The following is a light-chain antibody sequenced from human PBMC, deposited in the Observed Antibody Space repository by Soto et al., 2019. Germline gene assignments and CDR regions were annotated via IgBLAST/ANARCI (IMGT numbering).Light chain of an antibody. CDR1: QSISSY. V-gene: IGKV1-39*01. CDR2: AAS. CDR3: QQSYSTPLRYT. Sequence: DIQMTQSPSSLSASVGDRVTITCRASQSISSYLNWYQQKPGKAPKLLIYAASSLQSGVPSRFSCSGSGSDFTLTISSLQPEDFATYYGQQSYSTPLRYTFGQGTKLEIK. J-gene: IGKJ2*01.